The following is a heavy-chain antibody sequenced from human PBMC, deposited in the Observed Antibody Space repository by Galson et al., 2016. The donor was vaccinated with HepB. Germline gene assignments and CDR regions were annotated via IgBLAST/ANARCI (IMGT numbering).Heavy chain of an antibody. CDR3: ARGRNWNSWCFDI. CDR2: ISHSGST. Sequence: TLSLTCAVSGGSINRGGYSWSWIRQPPGQGLEWIGYISHSGSTSYNPSLKSPVTISIDTSKNQFSLNLTSVTAADTAVYYCARGRNWNSWCFDIWGRGTLVIASS. CDR1: GGSINRGGYS. J-gene: IGHJ2*01. D-gene: IGHD1-1*01. V-gene: IGHV4-30-2*01.